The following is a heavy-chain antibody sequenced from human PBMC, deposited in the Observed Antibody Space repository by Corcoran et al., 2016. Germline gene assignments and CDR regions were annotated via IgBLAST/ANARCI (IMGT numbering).Heavy chain of an antibody. CDR3: ARGGGEGGSWFDP. V-gene: IGHV3-33*01. J-gene: IGHJ5*02. Sequence: QVQLVESGGGVVQPGRSLRLSCAASGFTFSSYGMHWVRQAPGKGLEWVAVIWYDGSNKYYADSVKGRFTISRDNSKNTLYLQMNSLRAEDTAVYYCARGGGEGGSWFDPWGQGTLVTVSS. CDR1: GFTFSSYG. D-gene: IGHD3-10*01. CDR2: IWYDGSNK.